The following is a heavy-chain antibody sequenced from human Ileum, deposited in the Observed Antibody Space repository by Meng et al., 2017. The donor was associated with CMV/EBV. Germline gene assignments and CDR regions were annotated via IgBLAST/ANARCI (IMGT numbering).Heavy chain of an antibody. Sequence: GESLKISCAASGFTFSSFTMTWVRQAPGKGLEWVSSISSSSSNIYYADSLKGRFTISRDNAKNSLYLQMNSLRAEDTAVYYCAKGGPKVGATIDHWGQGTLVTVSS. J-gene: IGHJ4*02. CDR2: ISSSSSNI. CDR1: GFTFSSFT. D-gene: IGHD1-26*01. CDR3: AKGGPKVGATIDH. V-gene: IGHV3-21*01.